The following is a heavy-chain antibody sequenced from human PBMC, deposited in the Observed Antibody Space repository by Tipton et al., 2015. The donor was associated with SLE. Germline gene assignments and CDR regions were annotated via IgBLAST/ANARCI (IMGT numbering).Heavy chain of an antibody. CDR2: IYTSGST. Sequence: TLSLTCTVSGDSISSGSYYWSWIRQPAGKGLEWIGRIYTSGSTNYNPSLKSRVTISVDTSKNQFSLKLSSVTAADTAVYYCARAIAYQQLAPMDVWGKGTTVTASS. CDR1: GDSISSGSYY. J-gene: IGHJ6*03. V-gene: IGHV4-61*02. CDR3: ARAIAYQQLAPMDV. D-gene: IGHD6-13*01.